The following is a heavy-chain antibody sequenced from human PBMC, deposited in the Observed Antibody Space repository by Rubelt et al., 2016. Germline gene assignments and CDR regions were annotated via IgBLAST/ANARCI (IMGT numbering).Heavy chain of an antibody. Sequence: EVQLVESGGGLVQPGGSLRLSCAASGFTFSSYWMSWFRQAPGKGLEWVANIKQDGSEKYYVDSVKGRFTISRDNAKNSLSLRMISLRADDTAVYYCATDYLGYWGQGTLVTVSS. CDR2: IKQDGSEK. CDR3: ATDYLGY. J-gene: IGHJ4*02. CDR1: GFTFSSYW. V-gene: IGHV3-7*05.